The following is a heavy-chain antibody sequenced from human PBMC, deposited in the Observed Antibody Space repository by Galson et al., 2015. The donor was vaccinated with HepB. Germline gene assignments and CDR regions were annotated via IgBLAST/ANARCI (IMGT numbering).Heavy chain of an antibody. D-gene: IGHD3-10*01. CDR2: INAGNGNT. Sequence: SVKVSCKASGYTFTSYAMHWVRQAPGQRLEWMGWINAGNGNTKYSQKFQGRVTITRDTSASTAYMELSSLRSEDGGWGMVRERDVGLSDHRNNYYYYYMDVWGKGTTVTVSS. CDR3: RERDVGLSDHRNNYYYYYMDV. CDR1: GYTFTSYA. J-gene: IGHJ6*03. V-gene: IGHV1-3*01.